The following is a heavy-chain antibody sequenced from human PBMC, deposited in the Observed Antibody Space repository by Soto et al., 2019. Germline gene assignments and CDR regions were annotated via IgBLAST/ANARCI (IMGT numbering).Heavy chain of an antibody. CDR3: ARAGSAGTRLRRPYFDY. V-gene: IGHV3-21*01. CDR1: GFTFSSYS. CDR2: ISSSSSYI. Sequence: GGSLRLSCAASGFTFSSYSMNWVRRAPGKGLEWVSSISSSSSYIYYADSVKGRFTISRDNAKNSLYLQMNSLRAEDTAVYYCARAGSAGTRLRRPYFDYWGQGTLVTVSS. J-gene: IGHJ4*02. D-gene: IGHD6-19*01.